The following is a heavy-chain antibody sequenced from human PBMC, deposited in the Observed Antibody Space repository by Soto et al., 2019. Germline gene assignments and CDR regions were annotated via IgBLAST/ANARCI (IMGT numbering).Heavy chain of an antibody. J-gene: IGHJ6*02. Sequence: ASVKVSCKASGYTFTSYGISWVRQAPGQGLEWMGWISAYNGNTNYTQKLQGRVTMTTDTSTSTAYMELRSLRSDDTAVYYCARDMAVRGTPGYYYYGMDVWGQGTTVTVSS. D-gene: IGHD3-10*01. V-gene: IGHV1-18*01. CDR1: GYTFTSYG. CDR3: ARDMAVRGTPGYYYYGMDV. CDR2: ISAYNGNT.